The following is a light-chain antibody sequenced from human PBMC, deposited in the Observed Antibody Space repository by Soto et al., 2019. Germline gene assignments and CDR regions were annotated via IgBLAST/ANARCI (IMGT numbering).Light chain of an antibody. CDR2: EVS. CDR1: SGDVGGYNY. CDR3: TSYTTSSTYV. V-gene: IGLV2-14*01. J-gene: IGLJ1*01. Sequence: QSVLTQPASVSGSPGQSIIISCAGTSGDVGGYNYVSWYQHHPGKAPKLMIYEVSSRPLGVSNRFSGSKSGNTASLTISGLQAEDDGDYYCTSYTTSSTYVFXTGTKVTVL.